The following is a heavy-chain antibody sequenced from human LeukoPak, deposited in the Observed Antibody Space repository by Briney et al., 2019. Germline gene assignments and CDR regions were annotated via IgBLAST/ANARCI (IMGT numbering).Heavy chain of an antibody. J-gene: IGHJ4*02. CDR2: INPNSGGT. CDR1: GYTFTVYY. CDR3: ARSSGTTFGLSDY. Sequence: ASVNVSCKASGYTFTVYYMHWVRQAPGQGLEWMGWINPNSGGTDYAQKLQGRVTMTRDTSTSTAYMELIILRSDDTAVYYCARSSGTTFGLSDYWGQGTLVTVSS. D-gene: IGHD3-16*01. V-gene: IGHV1-2*02.